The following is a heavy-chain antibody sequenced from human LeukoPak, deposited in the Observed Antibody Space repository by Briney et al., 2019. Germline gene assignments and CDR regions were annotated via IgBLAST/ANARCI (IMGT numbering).Heavy chain of an antibody. D-gene: IGHD2-15*01. Sequence: GESLKISCKGSGYSFTSYWIGWVRQMPGKGLEWMGIIYPGDSDTRYSPSFQGQVTISADKSISTAYLQWSSLKASDTAMYYCARMVGYYYYYYYMDVWGKGTTVTISS. CDR3: ARMVGYYYYYYYMDV. J-gene: IGHJ6*03. V-gene: IGHV5-51*01. CDR1: GYSFTSYW. CDR2: IYPGDSDT.